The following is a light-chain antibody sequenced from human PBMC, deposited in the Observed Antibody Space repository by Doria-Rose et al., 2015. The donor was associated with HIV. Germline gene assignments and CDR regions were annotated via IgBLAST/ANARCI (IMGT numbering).Light chain of an antibody. CDR3: QVWDNGSDHPWV. J-gene: IGLJ3*02. Sequence: ARITCEGNNIGSKSVHWCQQKAGQAPVLVVYDDSDRPSGIPERFSASNSANTATLTISRVEAGDEADYYCQVWDNGSDHPWVFGGGTRLTVL. CDR1: NIGSKS. V-gene: IGLV3-21*02. CDR2: DDS.